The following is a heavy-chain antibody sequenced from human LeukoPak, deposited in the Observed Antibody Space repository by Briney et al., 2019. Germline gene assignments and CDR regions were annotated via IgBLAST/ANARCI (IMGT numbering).Heavy chain of an antibody. CDR2: FDPEDGET. V-gene: IGHV1-24*01. Sequence: GASVKVSCKVSGYTLTELSMHWLRQAPGKGLEWMGGFDPEDGETIYAQKFQGRVTMTEDTSTDTAYMELSSLRSEDTAVYYCATLVPLDYGDYYFDYWGQGTLVTVSS. CDR1: GYTLTELS. J-gene: IGHJ4*02. CDR3: ATLVPLDYGDYYFDY. D-gene: IGHD4-17*01.